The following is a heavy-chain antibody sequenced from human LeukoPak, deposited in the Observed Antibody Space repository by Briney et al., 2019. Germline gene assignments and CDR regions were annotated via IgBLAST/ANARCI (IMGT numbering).Heavy chain of an antibody. J-gene: IGHJ4*02. CDR3: ARGYTMAPRGRRSFDY. CDR1: GGSFSGYY. V-gene: IGHV4-34*01. CDR2: INHSGST. Sequence: PSETLSLTCAVYGGSFSGYYWGWIRQPPGKGLEWIGEINHSGSTNYNPSLKSRVTISVDTSKNQFSLTRSSVTAADTAVYYCARGYTMAPRGRRSFDYWGQGTLVTVSS. D-gene: IGHD3-10*01.